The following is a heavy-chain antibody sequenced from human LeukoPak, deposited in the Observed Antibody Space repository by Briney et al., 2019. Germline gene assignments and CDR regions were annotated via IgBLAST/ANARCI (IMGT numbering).Heavy chain of an antibody. CDR3: ARSLLHDYGGNPDY. D-gene: IGHD4-23*01. Sequence: GASVKVSCKASGYTITSYGISWVRQAPGQGLEWMGWISAYNGNTNYAQKLQGRVTMTTDTSTSTAYMELSSLRSEDTAVYYCARSLLHDYGGNPDYWGQGTLVTVSS. V-gene: IGHV1-18*01. CDR1: GYTITSYG. J-gene: IGHJ4*02. CDR2: ISAYNGNT.